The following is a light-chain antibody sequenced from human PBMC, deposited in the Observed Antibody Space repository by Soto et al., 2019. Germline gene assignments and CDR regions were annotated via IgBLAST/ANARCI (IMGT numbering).Light chain of an antibody. CDR1: QSINNW. V-gene: IGKV1-5*03. CDR2: KAS. J-gene: IGKJ1*01. Sequence: IQMTQSPSTLSASVGDTVTITCRASQSINNWLAWYQQKPGKAPKLLIYKASALDSGVPTRFSGSGSGTEFTLTISNLQPDDFATYYCQQCNTYWTFGQGTKVDIK. CDR3: QQCNTYWT.